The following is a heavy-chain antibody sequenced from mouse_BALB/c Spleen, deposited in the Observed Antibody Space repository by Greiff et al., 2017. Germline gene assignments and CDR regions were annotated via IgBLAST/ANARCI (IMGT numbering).Heavy chain of an antibody. CDR1: GFPFSSYG. V-gene: IGHV5-6*01. J-gene: IGHJ3*01. D-gene: IGHD2-2*01. CDR3: AEHGSTMFRGFAY. Sequence: EVKLVESGGDLVKPGGFLKLPRAAFGFPFSSYGISLVRQTPDKRLEWVAIISSGGSYTYYPDSVKGRFTISRNNAKTTLYLQMSSRKSEDTAMYYCAEHGSTMFRGFAYGGQGTLVTVSA. CDR2: ISSGGSYT.